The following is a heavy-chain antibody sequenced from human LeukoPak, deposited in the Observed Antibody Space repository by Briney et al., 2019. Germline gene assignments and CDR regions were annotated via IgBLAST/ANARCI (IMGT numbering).Heavy chain of an antibody. CDR2: IYPGDSDT. CDR1: GYSFTNYW. D-gene: IGHD1-7*01. J-gene: IGHJ4*02. Sequence: GESLKISCKGSGYSFTNYWIAWVRQMPGKGLEWMGVIYPGDSDTRYNPSFQGQVTISADRSFGTAYLQWSSLKASDSAMYYCARREATTEYFDFWGQGTLVSVSS. V-gene: IGHV5-51*01. CDR3: ARREATTEYFDF.